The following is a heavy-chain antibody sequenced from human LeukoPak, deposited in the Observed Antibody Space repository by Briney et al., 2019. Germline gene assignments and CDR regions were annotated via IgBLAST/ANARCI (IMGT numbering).Heavy chain of an antibody. CDR3: ARGKRTGYCSGGSCYPRYYFDY. Sequence: SETLSLTCAVYGGSFSGYYWSWIRQPPGKGLEWIGEIKHSGSTNSNPSPKSRVTISVDTSKNQFSLKLSSVTAADTAVYYCARGKRTGYCSGGSCYPRYYFDYWGQGTLVTVSS. CDR1: GGSFSGYY. V-gene: IGHV4-34*01. CDR2: IKHSGST. J-gene: IGHJ4*02. D-gene: IGHD2-15*01.